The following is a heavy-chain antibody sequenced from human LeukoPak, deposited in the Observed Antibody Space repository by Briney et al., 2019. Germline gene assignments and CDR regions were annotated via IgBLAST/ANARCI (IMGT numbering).Heavy chain of an antibody. V-gene: IGHV4-4*07. D-gene: IGHD1-1*01. J-gene: IGHJ4*02. CDR3: ARVWNAIDY. CDR2: VQTIGST. Sequence: PSETLSLTCVVSGGSISGFFWSWIRQPVGKGLEWIGRVQTIGSTNYNPSLKSRVTVSVDTSQNIFSLRINSVTAADTAVYYCARVWNAIDYWGQGTLVTVSS. CDR1: GGSISGFF.